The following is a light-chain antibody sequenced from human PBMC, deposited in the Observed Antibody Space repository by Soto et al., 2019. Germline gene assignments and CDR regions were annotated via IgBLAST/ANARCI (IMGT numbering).Light chain of an antibody. CDR1: TSNIGTNT. CDR2: SND. Sequence: QSVLTQSPSASGTPGQRVSISCSGSTSNIGTNTVSWYQHVPGTAPKLLIYSNDQRPSAVPGRFSGSKSGTSASLAISGLLSEDEADYYCAAWDDSLKAVVFGGGTKLTVL. CDR3: AAWDDSLKAVV. J-gene: IGLJ2*01. V-gene: IGLV1-44*01.